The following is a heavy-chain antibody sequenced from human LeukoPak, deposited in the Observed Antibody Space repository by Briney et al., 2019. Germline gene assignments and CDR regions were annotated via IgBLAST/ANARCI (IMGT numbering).Heavy chain of an antibody. CDR2: ISSSGSTI. CDR3: ARENVDTAMVRWPQTSYGMDV. V-gene: IGHV3-11*01. D-gene: IGHD5-18*01. J-gene: IGHJ6*02. CDR1: GFTFSDYY. Sequence: GGSLRLSCAASGFTFSDYYMSWIRQAPGKGLEWVSYISSSGSTIYYADSVKGRFTISRDNAKNSLYLQMNSLRAEDTAVYYCARENVDTAMVRWPQTSYGMDVWGQGTTVTVSS.